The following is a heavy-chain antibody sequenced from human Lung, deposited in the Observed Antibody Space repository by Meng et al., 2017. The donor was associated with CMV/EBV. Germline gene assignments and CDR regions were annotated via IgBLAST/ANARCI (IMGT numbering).Heavy chain of an antibody. V-gene: IGHV5-51*01. Sequence: GESLKISCTASGYSFTTDWIGWVRQMPGKGLEWMGIIYPGDSDTKYSPFIQGQVTISADKSISTAYMQWSSLKASDTAMYYCSRPFIPGLIEAFATWGQGTMVTVSS. CDR2: IYPGDSDT. CDR1: GYSFTTDW. D-gene: IGHD2-21*01. J-gene: IGHJ5*02. CDR3: SRPFIPGLIEAFAT.